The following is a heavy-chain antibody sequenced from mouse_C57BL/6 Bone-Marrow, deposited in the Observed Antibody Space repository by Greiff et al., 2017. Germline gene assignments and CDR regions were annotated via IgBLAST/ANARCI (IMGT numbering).Heavy chain of an antibody. V-gene: IGHV3-6*01. CDR3: ARKRCWYFDV. CDR1: GYSITSGYY. J-gene: IGHJ1*03. CDR2: ISYDGSN. Sequence: EESGPGLVKPSQSLSLTCSVTGYSITSGYYWNWIRQFPGNKLEWMGYISYDGSNNYNPSLKNRISITRDTSKNQFFLKLNSVTTEDTATYYCARKRCWYFDVWGTGTTVTVSS. D-gene: IGHD1-1*01.